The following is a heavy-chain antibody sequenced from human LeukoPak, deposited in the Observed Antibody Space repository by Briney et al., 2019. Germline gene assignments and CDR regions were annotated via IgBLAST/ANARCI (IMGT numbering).Heavy chain of an antibody. V-gene: IGHV1-8*01. CDR3: ARSESTSALVLFGDLYSAGDY. CDR1: GYTFTRYD. CDR2: MNPNSGNT. D-gene: IGHD3-10*02. Sequence: ASVKVSFKASGYTFTRYDINWVRQATGQGLEWMGWMNPNSGNTGYAQKFQGRVTMTRNTSISTAYMELSSLRSEDTAVYYCARSESTSALVLFGDLYSAGDYWGQGAVVTVSS. J-gene: IGHJ4*02.